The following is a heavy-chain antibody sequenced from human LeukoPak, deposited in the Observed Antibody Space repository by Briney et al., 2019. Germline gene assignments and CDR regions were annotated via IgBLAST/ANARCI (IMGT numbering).Heavy chain of an antibody. CDR2: INLDGSET. V-gene: IGHV3-7*03. J-gene: IGHJ4*02. CDR1: GFSFGDFF. D-gene: IGHD3-10*01. CDR3: VRGVTRILGAVMYPFCFDC. Sequence: GGSLRPSCAASGFSFGDFFMSWARQAPGKGLEWVANINLDGSETFHVDSVKGRLTITRDNAKSALYLQMNSLRAADTAMYSCVRGVTRILGAVMYPFCFDCWGRGTLVTVSS.